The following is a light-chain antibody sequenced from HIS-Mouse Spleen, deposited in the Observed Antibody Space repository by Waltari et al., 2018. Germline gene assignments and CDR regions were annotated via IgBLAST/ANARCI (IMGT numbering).Light chain of an antibody. Sequence: QSVLTQPPSASGTPGQRVTISCSRSSSNIGSTYVYWYQQLPGTAPKLLIYRNNQRPSGVPDRFSGSKSGTSASLAISGLRSEDEADYYCAAWDDSLSGRVFGGGTKLTVL. CDR2: RNN. V-gene: IGLV1-47*01. CDR1: SSNIGSTY. CDR3: AAWDDSLSGRV. J-gene: IGLJ3*02.